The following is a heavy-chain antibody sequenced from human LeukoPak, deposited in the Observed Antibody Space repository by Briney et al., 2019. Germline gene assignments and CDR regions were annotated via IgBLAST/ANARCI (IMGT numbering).Heavy chain of an antibody. CDR1: AFTFSSYG. J-gene: IGHJ4*01. CDR2: IKEDGSEK. D-gene: IGHD3-16*01. CDR3: ARQGDDY. V-gene: IGHV3-7*01. Sequence: GGSLRLSCAASAFTFSSYGMHWVRQAPGEGLECVANIKEDGSEKYYVDSVKGRFTISRDNAKNSLYLQMNSLRAEDTAVYYCARQGDDYWGHGTLVTVSS.